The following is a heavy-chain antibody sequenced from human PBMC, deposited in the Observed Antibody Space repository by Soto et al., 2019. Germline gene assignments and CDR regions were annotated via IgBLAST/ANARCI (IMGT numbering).Heavy chain of an antibody. CDR1: GFTFSSYA. Sequence: GGSLSLSCAASGFTFSSYAMHWVRPAPGKGLEWVAVISYDGSNKYYADSVKGRFTISRDNSKNTLYLQMNSLRAEDTAVYYCARDCGYSGCYFDYWGQGTLVTVSS. CDR3: ARDCGYSGCYFDY. CDR2: ISYDGSNK. J-gene: IGHJ4*02. V-gene: IGHV3-30-3*01. D-gene: IGHD5-12*01.